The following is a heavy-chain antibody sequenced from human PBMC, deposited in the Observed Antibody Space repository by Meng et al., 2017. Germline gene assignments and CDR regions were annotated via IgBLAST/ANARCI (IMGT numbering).Heavy chain of an antibody. Sequence: QVQLVQSGAALEEPGASVTVSCKASGYTFTCSAMDWVRQAPGQGLEWMGWINTNTGNPTYAQGFTGRFVFSLDTSVSTAYLQISSLKAEDTAVYYCARGRVYYYGSGQSVDYWGQGTLVTVSS. V-gene: IGHV7-4-1*02. CDR3: ARGRVYYYGSGQSVDY. CDR1: GYTFTCSA. D-gene: IGHD3-10*01. J-gene: IGHJ4*02. CDR2: INTNTGNP.